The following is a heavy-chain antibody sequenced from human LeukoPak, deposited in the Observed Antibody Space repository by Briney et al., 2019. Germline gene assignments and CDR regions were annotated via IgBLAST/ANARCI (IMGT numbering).Heavy chain of an antibody. CDR1: GYTFTSYG. V-gene: IGHV1-18*01. J-gene: IGHJ4*02. Sequence: GASVKVSCKASGYTFTSYGISWVRQAPGQGLEWMGWISAYNGNTNYAQKLQGRVTMTTDTSTSTAYMELRSLRSDDTAVYYCARTAMGDYVRFPNDYWGQGTLVTVSS. D-gene: IGHD4-17*01. CDR2: ISAYNGNT. CDR3: ARTAMGDYVRFPNDY.